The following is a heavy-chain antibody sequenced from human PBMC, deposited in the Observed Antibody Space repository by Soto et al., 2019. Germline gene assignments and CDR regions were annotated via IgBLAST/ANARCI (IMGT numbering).Heavy chain of an antibody. CDR2: TYYRSKWYN. CDR3: ARTRRYSSSSSSVDYMDV. CDR1: GDSVSSNSAA. V-gene: IGHV6-1*01. Sequence: QSQTLSLTCAISGDSVSSNSAAWNWIRQSPSRGLEWLGRTYYRSKWYNDYAVSVKSRITINPDTSKNQFSLQLNSVTPEDTAVYYCARTRRYSSSSSSVDYMDVWGKGTTVTVSS. J-gene: IGHJ6*03. D-gene: IGHD6-6*01.